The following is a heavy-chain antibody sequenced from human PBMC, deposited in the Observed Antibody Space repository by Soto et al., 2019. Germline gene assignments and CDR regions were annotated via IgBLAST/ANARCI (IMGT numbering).Heavy chain of an antibody. V-gene: IGHV3-30*04. CDR2: ISYDGSNK. CDR3: ARAPAHPSSSWFDY. CDR1: GFTFSSYA. Sequence: GGSLRLSCAASGFTFSSYAMHWVRQAPGKGLEWVAVISYDGSNKYYADSVKGRFTISRDNSKNTLYLQMNSLRAEDTAVYYCARAPAHPSSSWFDYWGHGTLVTVSS. D-gene: IGHD6-13*01. J-gene: IGHJ4*01.